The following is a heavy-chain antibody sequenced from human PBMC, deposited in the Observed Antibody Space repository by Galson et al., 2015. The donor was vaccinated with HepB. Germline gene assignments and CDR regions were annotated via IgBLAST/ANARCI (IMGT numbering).Heavy chain of an antibody. D-gene: IGHD4-17*01. CDR2: ISYDGSNK. V-gene: IGHV3-30*18. Sequence: SLRLSCAASGFTFSSYGMHWVRQAPGKGLEWVAVISYDGSNKYYADSVKGRFTISRDNSKNTLYLQMNSLRAEDTAVYYCAKDLGTTVTTRDYWGQGTLVTVSS. CDR1: GFTFSSYG. CDR3: AKDLGTTVTTRDY. J-gene: IGHJ4*02.